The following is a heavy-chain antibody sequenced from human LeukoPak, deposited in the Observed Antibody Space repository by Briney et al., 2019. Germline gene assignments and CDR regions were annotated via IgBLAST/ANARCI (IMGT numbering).Heavy chain of an antibody. Sequence: PSETLSLTCAVYGGSFSGYYWSWIRQPPGKGLEWIGEINHSGSTNYNPSLKSRVTISVDTSKNQFSLKLSSVTAADTAVYYCARGSENAYDSSGYYYSPFDYWGQGTLVTVSS. CDR2: INHSGST. J-gene: IGHJ4*02. V-gene: IGHV4-34*01. CDR3: ARGSENAYDSSGYYYSPFDY. CDR1: GGSFSGYY. D-gene: IGHD3-22*01.